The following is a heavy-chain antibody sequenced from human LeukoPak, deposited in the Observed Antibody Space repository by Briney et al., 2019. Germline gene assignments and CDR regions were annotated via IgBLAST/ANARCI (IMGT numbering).Heavy chain of an antibody. Sequence: PRGSLRLSSAASGFTLSRYWITCVRQAPGKGREWGANIKEDGSQKYHMDSVKGRFTISTNNAKTSLSLQMTSLRAEDTAVYYCARAGMETDPLDYYYYMDVWGKGTTVTVSS. J-gene: IGHJ6*03. CDR1: GFTLSRYW. CDR2: IKEDGSQK. D-gene: IGHD5-18*01. CDR3: ARAGMETDPLDYYYYMDV. V-gene: IGHV3-7*04.